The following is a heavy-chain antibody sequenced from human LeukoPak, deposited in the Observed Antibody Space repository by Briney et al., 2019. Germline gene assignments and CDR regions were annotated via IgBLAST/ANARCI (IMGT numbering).Heavy chain of an antibody. Sequence: GGSLRLSCAASGFTFSSYAMSWVRQAPGKGLEWVSAINSSGGSTYYADSVKGRFTISRDNSKNTLYLQMNSLRAEDTAVYYCAKERYYYDSSGYFQFFDYWGQGTLVTVSS. CDR2: INSSGGST. J-gene: IGHJ4*02. CDR3: AKERYYYDSSGYFQFFDY. V-gene: IGHV3-23*01. CDR1: GFTFSSYA. D-gene: IGHD3-22*01.